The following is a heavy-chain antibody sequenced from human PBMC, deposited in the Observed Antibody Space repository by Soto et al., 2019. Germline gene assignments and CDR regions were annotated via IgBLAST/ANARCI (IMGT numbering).Heavy chain of an antibody. V-gene: IGHV3-30*18. J-gene: IGHJ4*02. CDR3: AKGGPLYCSGGSCYSGDYFDY. D-gene: IGHD2-15*01. CDR2: ISYDGSNK. Sequence: RRLSCAASGFTFSSYGMHWVRQAPGKGLEWVAVISYDGSNKYYADSVKGRFTISRDNSKNTLYLQMNSLRAEDTAVYYCAKGGPLYCSGGSCYSGDYFDYWGQG. CDR1: GFTFSSYG.